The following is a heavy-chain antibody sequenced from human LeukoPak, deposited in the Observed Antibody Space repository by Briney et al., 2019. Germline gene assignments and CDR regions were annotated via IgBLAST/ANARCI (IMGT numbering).Heavy chain of an antibody. V-gene: IGHV3-7*03. CDR1: GLTFRNYW. Sequence: GGSLRLSCAASGLTFRNYWMDWVRQAPGKGLEWVANIKQDGSEKNDVDSVKGRFIISRDNAKNSLYLQMNTLRADETAVYYCARDGFGTGSNWGQGTMVTVSS. J-gene: IGHJ4*02. CDR2: IKQDGSEK. D-gene: IGHD3-16*01. CDR3: ARDGFGTGSN.